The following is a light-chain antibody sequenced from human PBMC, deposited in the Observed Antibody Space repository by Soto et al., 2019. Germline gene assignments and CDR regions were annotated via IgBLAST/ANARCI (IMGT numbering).Light chain of an antibody. CDR2: DAS. V-gene: IGKV3-11*01. CDR1: QSVSSY. Sequence: EIVLTQSPATLSLSPGERATLSCRASQSVSSYLAWYQQKPGQAPRLLIYDASNRPTSIPARFSGSGYRTDFTLTISSLEAEYFAVYYCQQRKTFGQGTKVEIK. J-gene: IGKJ1*01. CDR3: QQRKT.